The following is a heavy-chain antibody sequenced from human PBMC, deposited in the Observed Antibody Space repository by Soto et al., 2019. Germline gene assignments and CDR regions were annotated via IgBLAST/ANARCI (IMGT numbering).Heavy chain of an antibody. D-gene: IGHD4-17*01. Sequence: XSVKVSCKASGYTFSSYGISWVRQAPGQGLEWMGWISAYNGNTNYAQKLQGRVTMTTDTSTSTAYMELRSLGSDDTAVYYCARGGDYQIHYYYGMDVWGQGTTVTVSS. V-gene: IGHV1-18*04. CDR2: ISAYNGNT. CDR1: GYTFSSYG. CDR3: ARGGDYQIHYYYGMDV. J-gene: IGHJ6*02.